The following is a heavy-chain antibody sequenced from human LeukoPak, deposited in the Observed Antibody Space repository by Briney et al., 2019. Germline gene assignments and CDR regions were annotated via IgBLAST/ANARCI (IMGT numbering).Heavy chain of an antibody. CDR2: IYYSGST. CDR1: GGSISSGDYY. D-gene: IGHD6-13*01. CDR3: ARGGGIAAPFDY. V-gene: IGHV4-31*03. Sequence: SETLSLTCTVSGGSISSGDYYWSWIRQHPGKGLEWIGYIYYSGSTYYNPSFKSRVTISVDTSKNQFSLKLRSVTAADTAVYYCARGGGIAAPFDYWGQGTLVTVSS. J-gene: IGHJ4*02.